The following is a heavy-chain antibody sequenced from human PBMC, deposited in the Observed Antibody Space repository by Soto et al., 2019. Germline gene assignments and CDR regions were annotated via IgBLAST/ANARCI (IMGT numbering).Heavy chain of an antibody. V-gene: IGHV3-23*01. D-gene: IGHD6-13*01. CDR1: GFTFSNYA. CDR2: ISGSVGST. J-gene: IGHJ4*02. Sequence: GGSLRLSCAASGFTFSNYAINWVRQSPGKGLEWVSVISGSVGSTYYADSVKGRFTITRDNSKNTLYLQMNSLRAEDTAVYYCAKAGGAAGTVDYFDYWGQGTLVTAS. CDR3: AKAGGAAGTVDYFDY.